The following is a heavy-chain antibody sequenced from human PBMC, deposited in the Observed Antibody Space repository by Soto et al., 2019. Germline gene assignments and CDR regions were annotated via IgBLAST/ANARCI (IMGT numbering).Heavy chain of an antibody. D-gene: IGHD3-9*01. V-gene: IGHV3-66*01. J-gene: IGHJ3*02. CDR2: IYSGGST. CDR1: GFTVSSNY. Sequence: LRLSCAASGFTVSSNYMSWVRQAPGKGLEWVSVIYSGGSTYYADSVKGRFTISRDNSKNTLYLQMNSLRAEDTAVYYCASPYYDILPGRDDAFDIWGQGTMVTVSS. CDR3: ASPYYDILPGRDDAFDI.